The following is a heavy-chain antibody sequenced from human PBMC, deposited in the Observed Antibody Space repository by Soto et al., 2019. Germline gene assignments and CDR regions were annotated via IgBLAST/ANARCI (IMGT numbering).Heavy chain of an antibody. CDR2: IYYSGST. CDR3: ARVGVDTIFGVVNACFAP. Sequence: QVQLQESGPGLVKPSQTLSLTCTVSGGSISSGGYYWSWIRQHPGKGLEWIGYIYYSGSTYYNPSLKGRVTISVDTSKNQFSLKLSSVTAADTAVYYCARVGVDTIFGVVNACFAPWGQGTLVTVSS. J-gene: IGHJ5*02. CDR1: GGSISSGGYY. D-gene: IGHD3-3*01. V-gene: IGHV4-31*03.